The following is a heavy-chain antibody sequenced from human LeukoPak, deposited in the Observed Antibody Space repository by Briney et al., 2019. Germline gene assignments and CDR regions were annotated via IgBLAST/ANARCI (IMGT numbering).Heavy chain of an antibody. V-gene: IGHV3-30-3*01. J-gene: IGHJ4*02. D-gene: IGHD6-19*01. CDR2: ISYDGSNK. CDR3: ARDADHSSGWYGPFDY. CDR1: GFTFSSYA. Sequence: QLGRSLGLSCAASGFTFSSYAMHWVRQAPGKGLEWVAVISYDGSNKYYADSVKGRFTISRDNSKNTLYLQMSSLRAEDTAVYYCARDADHSSGWYGPFDYWGQGTLVTVSS.